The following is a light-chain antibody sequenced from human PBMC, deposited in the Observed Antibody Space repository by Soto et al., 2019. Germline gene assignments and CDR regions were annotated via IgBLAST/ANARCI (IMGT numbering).Light chain of an antibody. CDR3: QKYDDVPQ. CDR1: QSIGRW. Sequence: DIQMTQSPSTLSASLGDRVTITCRASQSIGRWLAWYQQKPGKAPKLLIYDASSLESGVPSRFSGSGSGAEFTLTISSLQPDDFATYYCQKYDDVPQFGPGTKVDF. CDR2: DAS. J-gene: IGKJ3*01. V-gene: IGKV1-5*01.